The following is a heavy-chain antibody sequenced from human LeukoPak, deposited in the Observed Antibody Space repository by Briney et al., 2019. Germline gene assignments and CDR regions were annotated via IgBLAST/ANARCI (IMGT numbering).Heavy chain of an antibody. V-gene: IGHV4-39*07. CDR2: IYYSGST. CDR3: ARGSGSSGWYRF. Sequence: PSETLSLTCTVSGGSISSSSYYWGWIRQPPGKGLEWIGSIYYSGSTYYNPSLKSRVTISVDTSKNQFSLKLSSVTAADTAVYYCARGSGSSGWYRFWGKGTTVTVSS. CDR1: GGSISSSSYY. D-gene: IGHD6-19*01. J-gene: IGHJ6*04.